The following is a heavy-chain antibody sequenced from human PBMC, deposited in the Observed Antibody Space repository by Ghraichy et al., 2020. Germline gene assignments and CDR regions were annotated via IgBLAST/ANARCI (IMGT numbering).Heavy chain of an antibody. V-gene: IGHV3-33*01. CDR2: IWYDGSSE. D-gene: IGHD2-8*02. CDR3: VRDGYSTGLDAFDI. CDR1: GLTFSTYG. Sequence: GESLNISCAASGLTFSTYGMHWVLQAPGKGLEWVAVIWYDGSSEYYADSVKGRFTISRDNSKSTLYLQMNSLRDEDTAVYYCVRDGYSTGLDAFDIWGLGTMVTVSS. J-gene: IGHJ3*02.